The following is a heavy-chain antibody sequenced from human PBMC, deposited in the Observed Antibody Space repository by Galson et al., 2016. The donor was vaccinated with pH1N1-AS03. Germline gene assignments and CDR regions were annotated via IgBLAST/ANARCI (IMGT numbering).Heavy chain of an antibody. D-gene: IGHD5-24*01. Sequence: SVKVSCKASGGTFSSYAINWVRQAPGQGLEWMGRIIPALGTPNYAQRFQGRVTVTADESTSTSYMELSSLRSEDTAVYFCANEVATSFAYWGKGTLVTVSS. J-gene: IGHJ4*02. CDR1: GGTFSSYA. V-gene: IGHV1-69*11. CDR3: ANEVATSFAY. CDR2: IIPALGTP.